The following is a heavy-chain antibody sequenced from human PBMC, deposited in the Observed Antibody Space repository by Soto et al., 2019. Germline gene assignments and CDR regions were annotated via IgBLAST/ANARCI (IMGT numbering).Heavy chain of an antibody. CDR1: GFTVSSNY. J-gene: IGHJ3*02. D-gene: IGHD6-25*01. CDR2: IYSGGST. Sequence: EVQLVESGGGLVQPGGSLRLSCAASGFTVSSNYMSWVRQAPGKGLEWVSVIYSGGSTYYADSVKGRFTISRHNSKNTLYLQMNSLRAEDTAVYYCAREGLLRAGAFDIWGQGTMVTVSS. V-gene: IGHV3-53*04. CDR3: AREGLLRAGAFDI.